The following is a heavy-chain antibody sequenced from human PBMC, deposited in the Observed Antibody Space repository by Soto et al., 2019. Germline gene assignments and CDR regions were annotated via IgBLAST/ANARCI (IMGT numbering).Heavy chain of an antibody. D-gene: IGHD6-13*01. J-gene: IGHJ6*02. CDR1: GFTFSSYA. CDR2: ISGSGGST. CDR3: AKSGEGSSSWYDYYYYGMDV. V-gene: IGHV3-23*01. Sequence: EVQLLESGGGLVQPGGSLRLSCAASGFTFSSYAMSWVRQAPGKGLEWVSAISGSGGSTYYADSVKGRFTISRDNPKNTLYLQMNSLRAEDTAVYYCAKSGEGSSSWYDYYYYGMDVWGQGTTVTVSS.